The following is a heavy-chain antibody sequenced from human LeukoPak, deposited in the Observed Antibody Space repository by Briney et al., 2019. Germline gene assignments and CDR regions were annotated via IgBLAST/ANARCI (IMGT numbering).Heavy chain of an antibody. CDR3: ARGYDILTGYYFQAGYYMDV. CDR2: ISAYNGNT. D-gene: IGHD3-9*01. Sequence: ASVKVSCKASGYTFTSYGISWVRQAPGQGLEWMGWISAYNGNTNYAQKLQGRVTMTTDTSTSTAYMELRSLRSDDTAVYYCARGYDILTGYYFQAGYYMDVWGKGTTVTVSS. V-gene: IGHV1-18*01. J-gene: IGHJ6*03. CDR1: GYTFTSYG.